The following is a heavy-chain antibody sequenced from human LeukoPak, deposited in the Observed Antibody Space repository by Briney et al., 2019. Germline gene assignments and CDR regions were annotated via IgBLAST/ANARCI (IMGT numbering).Heavy chain of an antibody. CDR2: INHSGST. J-gene: IGHJ5*02. CDR3: ARGKAARQAWFDP. V-gene: IGHV4-34*01. CDR1: GGSFSGYY. D-gene: IGHD6-6*01. Sequence: SETLSLTCAVYGGSFSGYYWSWIRQPPGKGLEWIGEINHSGSTNYNPSLKSRVTISVDTSKNQFSLKLSSVTAADTAVYYCARGKAARQAWFDPWGQGTLATVSS.